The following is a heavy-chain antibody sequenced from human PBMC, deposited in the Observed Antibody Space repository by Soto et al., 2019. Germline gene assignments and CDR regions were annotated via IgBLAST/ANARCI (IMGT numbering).Heavy chain of an antibody. CDR3: ARDKGSSWYVRNWFDP. V-gene: IGHV4-4*02. CDR2: IYHSGST. Sequence: LSLTCAVSRGSISSSHWWSWVRQPPGKGLEWIGEIYHSGSTNYNPSLKSRVTISVDKSKNQFSLKLSSVTAADTAVYYCARDKGSSWYVRNWFDPWGQGTLVTVSS. J-gene: IGHJ5*02. CDR1: RGSISSSHW. D-gene: IGHD6-13*01.